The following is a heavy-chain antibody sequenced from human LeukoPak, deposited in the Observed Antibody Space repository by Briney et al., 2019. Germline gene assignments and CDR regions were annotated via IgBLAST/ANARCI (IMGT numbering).Heavy chain of an antibody. Sequence: AGSLRLSCAASGFTFSSYWMSWVRQAPGKGLEWVANIKQDGSEKYYVDSVKGRFTISRDNAKNSLYLQMNSLRAEDTAVYYCARAVVVVAAYYFDYWGQGTLVTVSS. CDR3: ARAVVVVAAYYFDY. V-gene: IGHV3-7*04. CDR1: GFTFSSYW. D-gene: IGHD2-15*01. J-gene: IGHJ4*02. CDR2: IKQDGSEK.